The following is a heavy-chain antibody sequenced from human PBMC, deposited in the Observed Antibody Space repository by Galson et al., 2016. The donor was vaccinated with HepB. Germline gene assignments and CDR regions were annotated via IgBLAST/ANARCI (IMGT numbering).Heavy chain of an antibody. V-gene: IGHV6-1*01. J-gene: IGHJ4*02. D-gene: IGHD5-12*01. CDR1: GDSLSRNTAA. Sequence: CAISGDSLSRNTAAWNWIRQSPSRGLEWLGRTYYRSKWSSDYVVSMKGRITINADTSMNQFSLQLNSVTPEDTAVYYCASGTGAYVQWGQGTLVTVSS. CDR2: TYYRSKWSS. CDR3: ASGTGAYVQ.